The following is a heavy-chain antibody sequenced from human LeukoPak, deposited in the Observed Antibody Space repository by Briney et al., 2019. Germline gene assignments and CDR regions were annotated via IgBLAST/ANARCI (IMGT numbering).Heavy chain of an antibody. V-gene: IGHV3-48*02. CDR3: AGDRLTGSYGDY. CDR2: ISSSAGTT. J-gene: IGHJ4*02. CDR1: GFTFSSFS. Sequence: GGSLRLSCAASGFTFSSFSMNWVRQAPGKGLEWISYISSSAGTTYYADSVKGRFTISRDNAKNSLYLQMNSLRDEDTAVYYCAGDRLTGSYGDYWGQGTLVTVSS. D-gene: IGHD3-10*01.